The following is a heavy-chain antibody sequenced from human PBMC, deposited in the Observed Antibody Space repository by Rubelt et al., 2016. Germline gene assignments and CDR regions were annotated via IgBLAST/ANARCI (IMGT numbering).Heavy chain of an antibody. J-gene: IGHJ4*02. Sequence: QVRLQESGPGLVKPSETLSLTCTVSGYSISSGYYWGWIRQPPGQGREYIGSIYHSGSAYYNSSLKSRFTMSVTTPKNRFSLKLNSVTAADTAVYHCARVGGLYAIPDYPIEYWGQGTLVTVSS. CDR3: ARVGGLYAIPDYPIEY. CDR1: GYSISSGYY. D-gene: IGHD2-8*01. CDR2: IYHSGSA. V-gene: IGHV4-38-2*02.